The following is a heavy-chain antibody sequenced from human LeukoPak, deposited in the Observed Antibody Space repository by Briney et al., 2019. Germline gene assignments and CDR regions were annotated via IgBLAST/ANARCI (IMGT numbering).Heavy chain of an antibody. CDR3: AKNLGTTVPYQRPFDY. D-gene: IGHD4-17*01. CDR2: ISGSGGST. CDR1: GFTFSNHG. J-gene: IGHJ4*02. Sequence: GRSLRLSCAASGFTFSNHGMHWVRQAPGKGLEWVSAISGSGGSTYYADSVKGRFAISRDNSKNTLYLQMNSLRVEDTAVFYCAKNLGTTVPYQRPFDYWGQGTLVTVSS. V-gene: IGHV3-23*01.